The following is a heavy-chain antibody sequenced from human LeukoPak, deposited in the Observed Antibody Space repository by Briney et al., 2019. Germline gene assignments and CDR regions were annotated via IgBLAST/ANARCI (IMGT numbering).Heavy chain of an antibody. CDR2: IYSGGST. V-gene: IGHV3-66*02. CDR1: GFTVSSNY. J-gene: IGHJ6*03. Sequence: GGSLRLSCAASGFTVSSNYMSWVRQAPGKGLEWVSVIYSGGSTYYADSVKGRFTISRDNSKNTLYLQMNSLRAEDTAVYYWARSTPYSSGWGYYYYYMDVWGKGTTVTVSS. D-gene: IGHD6-19*01. CDR3: ARSTPYSSGWGYYYYYMDV.